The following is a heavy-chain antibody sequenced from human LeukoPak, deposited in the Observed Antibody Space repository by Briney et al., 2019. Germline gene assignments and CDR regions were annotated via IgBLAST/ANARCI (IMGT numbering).Heavy chain of an antibody. D-gene: IGHD2-2*01. CDR1: GFTFSSYA. J-gene: IGHJ4*02. CDR3: ARPIGYCSSTSCYPLDY. V-gene: IGHV3-30-3*01. Sequence: GGSLRLSCAASGFTFSSYAMHWVRQAPGKGLEWVAVMSYDGSNKYYADSVKGRFTISRDNSKNTLYLQMNSLRAEDTAVYYCARPIGYCSSTSCYPLDYWGQGTLVTVSS. CDR2: MSYDGSNK.